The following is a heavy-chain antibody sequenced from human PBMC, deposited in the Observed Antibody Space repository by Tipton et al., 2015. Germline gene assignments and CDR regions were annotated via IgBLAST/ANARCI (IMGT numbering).Heavy chain of an antibody. D-gene: IGHD6-19*01. V-gene: IGHV4-39*07. Sequence: TLSLTCTVSGGSISSSSYYWGWIRQPPGKGLEWIGTIYYSGSTNYNPSLKSRVTISVDTSMDQFSLKMTSVTAADTAVYYCARAVAGTFDYWGQGTLVTVSS. CDR3: ARAVAGTFDY. J-gene: IGHJ4*02. CDR2: IYYSGST. CDR1: GGSISSSSYY.